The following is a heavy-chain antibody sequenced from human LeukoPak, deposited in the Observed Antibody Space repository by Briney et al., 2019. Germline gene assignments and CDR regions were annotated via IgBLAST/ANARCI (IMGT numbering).Heavy chain of an antibody. CDR1: GGTFSSYA. Sequence: SVKVSCKASGGTFSSYAISWVRQAPGQGLEWMGRIIPILGIANYAQKFQGRVTITADKSTSTAYMELSSLRSEDTAVYYCARDEDASGSYEGCWGQGTLVTVSS. CDR3: ARDEDASGSYEGC. J-gene: IGHJ4*02. CDR2: IIPILGIA. D-gene: IGHD3-10*01. V-gene: IGHV1-69*04.